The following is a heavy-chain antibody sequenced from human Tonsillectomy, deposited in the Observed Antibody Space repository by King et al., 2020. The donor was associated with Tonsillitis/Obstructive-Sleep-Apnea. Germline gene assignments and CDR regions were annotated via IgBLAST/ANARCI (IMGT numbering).Heavy chain of an antibody. Sequence: VQLVESGGGLVQPGKSLRLSCAASGFTFSSYWMTWVRQAPGKGLEWVANINQDGTEKYYVDSVKGRFIISRDNAKNSLYLQMNSLQAEDTAMYYCARDMVTTIVLVPFDIWGQGTMVAVSS. CDR3: ARDMVTTIVLVPFDI. CDR1: GFTFSSYW. J-gene: IGHJ3*02. D-gene: IGHD3-22*01. V-gene: IGHV3-7*01. CDR2: INQDGTEK.